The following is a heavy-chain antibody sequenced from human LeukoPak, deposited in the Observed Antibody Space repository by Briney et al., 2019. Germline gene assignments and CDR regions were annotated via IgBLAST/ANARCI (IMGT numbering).Heavy chain of an antibody. CDR1: GFSFSSPW. CDR3: ARDTPLGCFDY. CDR2: IKEDGSTK. Sequence: PGGSLRLSCAASGFSFSSPWMSWVRQAPGKGLEWVANIKEDGSTKYYVDSVKGRFTISRDNAKNSLYLQMNSLRAEDTAIYYCARDTPLGCFDYWGLGTLVTVSS. V-gene: IGHV3-7*01. J-gene: IGHJ4*02. D-gene: IGHD2-15*01.